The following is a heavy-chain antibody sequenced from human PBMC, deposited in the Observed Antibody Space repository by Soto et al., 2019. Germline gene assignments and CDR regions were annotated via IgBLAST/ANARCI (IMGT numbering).Heavy chain of an antibody. CDR3: AKDRVIQLLPIWPDP. CDR1: GFSFSKYG. CDR2: VSSDGNNK. J-gene: IGHJ5*02. D-gene: IGHD2-2*01. V-gene: IGHV3-30*18. Sequence: QVHLVESGGGVLHPGTSLRLSCVASGFSFSKYGMHWVRQAPGKGLEWVAFVSSDGNNKYYADSVKGRFTISRDNSKNTVYLQVDSLRLDDTAIYYCAKDRVIQLLPIWPDPWGQGTLVTVSS.